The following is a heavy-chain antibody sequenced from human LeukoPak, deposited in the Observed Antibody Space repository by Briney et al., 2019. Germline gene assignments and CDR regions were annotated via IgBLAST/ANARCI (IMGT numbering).Heavy chain of an antibody. D-gene: IGHD3-9*01. CDR1: GGSISSSSYY. Sequence: SETLSLTCTVSGGSISSSSYYWGWIRQPPGKGLEWIGSIYYSGSTYYNPSLKSRVTISVDTSKNQFSLKLSSVTAADTAVYYCARGQYYDILTGYYRANWFDPWGQGTLVTVSS. CDR2: IYYSGST. V-gene: IGHV4-39*07. CDR3: ARGQYYDILTGYYRANWFDP. J-gene: IGHJ5*02.